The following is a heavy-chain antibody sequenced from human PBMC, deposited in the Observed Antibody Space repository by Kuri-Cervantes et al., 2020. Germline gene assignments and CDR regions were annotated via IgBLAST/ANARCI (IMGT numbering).Heavy chain of an antibody. Sequence: GESLKISCAASGFTVSSNYMSWVRQAPGKGLEWVSYISSSSTTIYYADSVKGRFTISRDNAKNSLYLQMNSLRDEDTAVYYCARDYYGSETYYTPYYYGMVVWGQGTTVTVSS. J-gene: IGHJ6*02. CDR3: ARDYYGSETYYTPYYYGMVV. V-gene: IGHV3-48*02. CDR2: ISSSSTTI. CDR1: GFTVSSNY. D-gene: IGHD3-10*01.